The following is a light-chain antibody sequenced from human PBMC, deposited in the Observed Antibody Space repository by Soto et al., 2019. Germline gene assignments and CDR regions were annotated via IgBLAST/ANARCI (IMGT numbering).Light chain of an antibody. J-gene: IGKJ2*01. CDR3: QHRTSRYT. CDR1: QSVNSY. CDR2: DTF. V-gene: IGKV3-11*01. Sequence: EIVLTQSPATLSLSPGERATLSCTASQSVNSYLAWYQHRPGQAPRLLIYDTFNRATGVPARFSGSGSGTDFTITISSRGPEDSAVHYCQHRTSRYTFGQGTKVETK.